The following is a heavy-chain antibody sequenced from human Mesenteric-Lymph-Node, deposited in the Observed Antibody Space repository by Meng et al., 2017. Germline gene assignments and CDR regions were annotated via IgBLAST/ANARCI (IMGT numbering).Heavy chain of an antibody. D-gene: IGHD5-12*01. CDR1: AGSISSGGYY. J-gene: IGHJ4*02. V-gene: IGHV4-31*03. Sequence: QVRLQAPGPCMVKPSQTLSLTCTVSAGSISSGGYYCGWIRQNPGKGLECIRYIYYSGSTYYNPSLKSRVTISVDTSKNQFSLTLTTVTAADTAVYYCARGPSRWLPFSFDYWGQGTLVTVSS. CDR2: IYYSGST. CDR3: ARGPSRWLPFSFDY.